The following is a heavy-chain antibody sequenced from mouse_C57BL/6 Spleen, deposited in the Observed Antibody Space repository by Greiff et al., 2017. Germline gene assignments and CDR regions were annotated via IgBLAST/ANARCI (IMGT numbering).Heavy chain of an antibody. CDR1: GYAFSSSW. V-gene: IGHV1-82*01. CDR2: IYPGDGDT. J-gene: IGHJ3*01. D-gene: IGHD2-5*01. CDR3: ASPHYSNYVGWCAY. Sequence: QVQLQQSGPELVKPGASVKISCKASGYAFSSSWMNWVKQRPGQGLEWIGRIYPGDGDTNYNGKFKGKATLTADESSSTAYMQLSSLTSEDSAVYFCASPHYSNYVGWCAYWGQGTLVTVSA.